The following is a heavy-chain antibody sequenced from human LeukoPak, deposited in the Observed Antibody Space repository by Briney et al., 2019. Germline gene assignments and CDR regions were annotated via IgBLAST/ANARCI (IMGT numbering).Heavy chain of an antibody. CDR3: ARELQQLLAY. Sequence: SGGSLRLSCAASGFTFSSYAMHWVRQAPGKGLEWVAVISYDGSNKYYADSVKGRFTISRDNSKNTLYLQMNSLRAEDTAVYYCARELQQLLAYWGRGTLVTVSS. CDR1: GFTFSSYA. CDR2: ISYDGSNK. V-gene: IGHV3-30-3*01. D-gene: IGHD6-13*01. J-gene: IGHJ4*02.